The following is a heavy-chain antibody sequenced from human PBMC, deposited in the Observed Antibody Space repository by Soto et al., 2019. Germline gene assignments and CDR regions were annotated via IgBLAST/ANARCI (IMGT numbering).Heavy chain of an antibody. CDR2: ISAYNGNT. J-gene: IGHJ5*02. V-gene: IGHV1-18*01. CDR1: CYTFTSYG. D-gene: IGHD6-13*01. Sequence: ASVKVSCKASCYTFTSYGISWVRHSNGQGLEWMGWISAYNGNTNYAQKLQGRVTMTTDTSTSTAYMELRSLRSDDTAVYYCARARIAAAKVGWFDTWGQGTLVTVSS. CDR3: ARARIAAAKVGWFDT.